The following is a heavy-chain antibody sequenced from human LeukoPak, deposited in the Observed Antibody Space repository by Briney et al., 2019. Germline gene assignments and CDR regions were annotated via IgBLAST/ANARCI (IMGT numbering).Heavy chain of an antibody. CDR1: GFTFSSYS. J-gene: IGHJ3*02. Sequence: GGSLRLSCAASGFTFSSYSMNWVRQAPGKGLEWVSYISSGSGTIYYADSVKGRFTISRDNAKNSLYLQMNSLRAADTAVYYCARDLAVAGTDAFDIWGQGTMVTVSS. CDR3: ARDLAVAGTDAFDI. V-gene: IGHV3-48*04. D-gene: IGHD6-19*01. CDR2: ISSGSGTI.